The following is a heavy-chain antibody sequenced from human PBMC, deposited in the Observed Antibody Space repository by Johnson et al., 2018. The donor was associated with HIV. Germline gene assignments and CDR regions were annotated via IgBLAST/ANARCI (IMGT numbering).Heavy chain of an antibody. V-gene: IGHV3-64*01. Sequence: VHLVESGGGLVQPGRSLRLSCTASGFTFSSYAMHWVRQAPGKGLEYVSAISSNGGSTYYANSVKGRFTISRDNSKNTLYLQMGSLRAEDMAVYYCARGLTIFGVVTDAFDIWGQGTMLTVSS. D-gene: IGHD3-3*01. CDR2: ISSNGGST. CDR3: ARGLTIFGVVTDAFDI. CDR1: GFTFSSYA. J-gene: IGHJ3*02.